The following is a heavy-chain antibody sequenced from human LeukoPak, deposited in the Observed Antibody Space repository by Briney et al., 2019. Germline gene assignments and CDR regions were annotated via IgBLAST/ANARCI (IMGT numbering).Heavy chain of an antibody. D-gene: IGHD2-2*02. Sequence: ASVKVSCKASGYTFTNYDINWVRQATGQGPEWMGWMNPNSANTGYSQKFQGRVTFTRDTSISTAYMELSSLRSEDTAVYFCARATVVAGYCTTTRCYKPFDIWGQGTMVTVSS. CDR3: ARATVVAGYCTTTRCYKPFDI. CDR1: GYTFTNYD. V-gene: IGHV1-8*03. CDR2: MNPNSANT. J-gene: IGHJ3*02.